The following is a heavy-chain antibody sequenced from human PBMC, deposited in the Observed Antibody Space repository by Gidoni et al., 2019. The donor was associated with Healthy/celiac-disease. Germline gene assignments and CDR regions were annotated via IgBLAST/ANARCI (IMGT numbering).Heavy chain of an antibody. CDR1: GVTLSSYG. J-gene: IGHJ4*02. D-gene: IGHD3-22*01. CDR2: ISGSGGST. CDR3: AGVVVVIDY. V-gene: IGHV3-23*01. Sequence: EVQLLESGGGLVQPGGSLSPSCAASGVTLSSYGMSWGRQAPGKGLEWVAAISGSGGSTYYADSVKGRFTISRDNSKNTLYLQMNSLRAEDTAVYYCAGVVVVIDYWGQGTLVTVSS.